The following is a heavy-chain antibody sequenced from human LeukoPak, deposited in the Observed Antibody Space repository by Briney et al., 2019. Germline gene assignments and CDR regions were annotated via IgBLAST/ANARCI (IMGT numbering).Heavy chain of an antibody. CDR2: LYPGDSDT. D-gene: IGHD4-17*01. V-gene: IGHV5-51*01. CDR3: ARPLGSGDYGDYGDSFDI. J-gene: IGHJ3*02. CDR1: GYSFTSYW. Sequence: GEPLKISCKSSGYSFTSYWFTWVRQMLGKGLEWLGILYPGDSDTRYSPSFKGQVTISADKDTRIAYLHWSSLKATDSAMYDCARPLGSGDYGDYGDSFDIWGQGTMVTVSS.